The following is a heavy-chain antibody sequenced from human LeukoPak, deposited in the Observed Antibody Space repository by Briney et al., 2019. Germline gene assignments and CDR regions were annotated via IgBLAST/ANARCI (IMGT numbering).Heavy chain of an antibody. CDR3: ARDLVDYYDSSGYYPPSY. D-gene: IGHD3-22*01. CDR2: ISYDGSNK. J-gene: IGHJ4*02. CDR1: GFTLSSYA. Sequence: PRRSLRLSCAASGFTLSSYAMHWVRQAPGKGLEWVAVISYDGSNKYYADSVKGRFTISRDNSKNTLYLQMNSLRAEDTAVYYCARDLVDYYDSSGYYPPSYWGQGTLVTVSS. V-gene: IGHV3-30-3*01.